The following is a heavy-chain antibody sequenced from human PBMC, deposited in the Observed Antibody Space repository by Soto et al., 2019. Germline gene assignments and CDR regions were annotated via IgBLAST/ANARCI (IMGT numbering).Heavy chain of an antibody. J-gene: IGHJ5*02. CDR2: ISSSSSYI. D-gene: IGHD3-10*01. CDR3: AREKNYYGSGSYKYNWFDP. V-gene: IGHV3-21*01. Sequence: ESGGGLVKPGGSLRLSCAASGFTFSSYSMNWVRQAPGKGLEWVSSISSSSSYIYYADSVKGRFTISRDNAKNSLYLQMNSLRAEDTAVYYCAREKNYYGSGSYKYNWFDPWGQGTLVTVSS. CDR1: GFTFSSYS.